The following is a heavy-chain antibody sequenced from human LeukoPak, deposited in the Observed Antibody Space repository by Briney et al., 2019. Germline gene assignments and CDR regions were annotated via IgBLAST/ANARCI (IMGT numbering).Heavy chain of an antibody. D-gene: IGHD3-16*02. CDR1: GCSFSSYN. J-gene: IGHJ6*03. CDR3: TRRFPRTRLGLIANAPYYDYYMDV. CDR2: IYYSGST. V-gene: IGHV4-59*08. Sequence: SETLSLTCAVSGCSFSSYNRSWVRQPPGKGLEWIGYIYYSGSTNYNPSLKSRVTISVDTSKNQFSLKLSSVTAADTAVYYCTRRFPRTRLGLIANAPYYDYYMDVWGKGTTVTVSS.